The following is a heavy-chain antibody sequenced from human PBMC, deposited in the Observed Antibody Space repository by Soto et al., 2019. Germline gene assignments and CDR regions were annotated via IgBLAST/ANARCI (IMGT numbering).Heavy chain of an antibody. Sequence: EVQLLESGGGLVQPGGSLRLSCAASGFTFSSYAMSWVRQAPGKGLEGVSAFSGSGGSIYYADYVKGRFTISRDNSKNTLYLQMNCLRAEDTAVYYCATASYYYFCSGYFAYWGHGTLVTVSS. CDR2: FSGSGGSI. CDR1: GFTFSSYA. D-gene: IGHD3-3*01. V-gene: IGHV3-23*01. CDR3: ATASYYYFCSGYFAY. J-gene: IGHJ4*01.